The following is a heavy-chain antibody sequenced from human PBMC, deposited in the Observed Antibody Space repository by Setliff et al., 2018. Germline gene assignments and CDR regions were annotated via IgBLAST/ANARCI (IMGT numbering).Heavy chain of an antibody. Sequence: PSETLSLTCAVSGYSISSGYYWGWIRQPPGKGLEWIGSIYHSGSTYYNPSLKSRVTISVDTSKNQFSLKLSSVTAADTAVYYCARHVLGYSSSYNWFDPWGPDSPGHRLL. V-gene: IGHV4-38-2*01. D-gene: IGHD6-6*01. CDR2: IYHSGST. CDR1: GYSISSGYY. CDR3: ARHVLGYSSSYNWFDP. J-gene: IGHJ5*02.